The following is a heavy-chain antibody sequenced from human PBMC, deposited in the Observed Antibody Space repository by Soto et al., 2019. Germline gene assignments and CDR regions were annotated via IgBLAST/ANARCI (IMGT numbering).Heavy chain of an antibody. Sequence: ASVKVSCKASGYTFTSYGISWVRQAPGQGLEWMGWISAYNGNTNYVQKLQGRVTMTTDTSTSTAYMELRSLRSDDTAVYYCARNSIAVAGIPYFDYWGQGTLVTVSS. CDR1: GYTFTSYG. D-gene: IGHD6-19*01. CDR2: ISAYNGNT. V-gene: IGHV1-18*04. J-gene: IGHJ4*02. CDR3: ARNSIAVAGIPYFDY.